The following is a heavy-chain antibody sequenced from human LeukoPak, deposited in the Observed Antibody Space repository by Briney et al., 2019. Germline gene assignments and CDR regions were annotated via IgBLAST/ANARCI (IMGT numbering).Heavy chain of an antibody. J-gene: IGHJ6*02. CDR3: ARPYYGDGMDV. CDR2: IYSGAST. Sequence: PGGSLRLSCEASGFAFSFFAMSWVRQAPGKGLEWVSVIYSGASTYYADSVKGRFTISRDNSKNTLYLQMNSLRAEDTAVYYCARPYYGDGMDVWGQGTTVTVSS. CDR1: GFAFSFFA. V-gene: IGHV3-66*04. D-gene: IGHD3-10*01.